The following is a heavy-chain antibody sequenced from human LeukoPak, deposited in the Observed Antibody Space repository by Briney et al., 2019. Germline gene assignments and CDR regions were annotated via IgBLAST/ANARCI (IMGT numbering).Heavy chain of an antibody. V-gene: IGHV3-20*04. CDR1: GFTFDDYG. D-gene: IGHD6-19*01. CDR3: ARDWSSGWTGY. J-gene: IGHJ4*02. Sequence: GGSLRLSCAASGFTFDDYGMSWVRQAPGKRLEWVSGINWNGGSTGYADSVKGRFTISRDNAKNSLYLQMNSLRAEDTALYYCARDWSSGWTGYWGQGTLVTVSS. CDR2: INWNGGST.